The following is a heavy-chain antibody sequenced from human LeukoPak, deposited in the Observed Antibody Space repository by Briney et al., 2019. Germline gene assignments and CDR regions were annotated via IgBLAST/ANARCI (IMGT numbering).Heavy chain of an antibody. D-gene: IGHD4-17*01. CDR2: IGGRGGET. CDR1: GFTFSIYA. CDR3: AKPLHDYGDSYFDY. J-gene: IGHJ4*02. V-gene: IGHV3-23*01. Sequence: GGSLRLSCAASGFTFSIYAMTWVRQAPGKGLEWVSAIGGRGGETYYAGSVNGRFTISRDNSKNTLYLQMNSLRAEDTAVYYCAKPLHDYGDSYFDYWGQGTLVTVSS.